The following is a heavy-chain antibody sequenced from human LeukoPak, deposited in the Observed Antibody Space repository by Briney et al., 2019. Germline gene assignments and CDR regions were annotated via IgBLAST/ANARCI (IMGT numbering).Heavy chain of an antibody. CDR3: ARGQGAYCSGGSCYLVY. CDR1: GFTFSSYA. J-gene: IGHJ4*02. V-gene: IGHV3-23*01. CDR2: ISGSGGSA. D-gene: IGHD2-15*01. Sequence: GGSLRLSCAASGFTFSSYAMSWVRQAPGKGLEWVSGISGSGGSADYADSVKGRFTIFRDNSENTLYLQMNSLRAEDTAVYYCARGQGAYCSGGSCYLVYWGQGTLVTVSS.